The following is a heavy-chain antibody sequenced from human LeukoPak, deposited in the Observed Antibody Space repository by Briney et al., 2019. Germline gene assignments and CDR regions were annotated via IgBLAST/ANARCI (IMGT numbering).Heavy chain of an antibody. J-gene: IGHJ5*02. Sequence: PGGSLRLSCAASGFTFSSYSMNWVRQAPGKGLEWVSSISSSSSYIYYADSVKGRFTLSRDNAKNSLYLQMNSLRAEDTALYYCARGGRRLAAGFDPWGQGTLVTVSS. CDR1: GFTFSSYS. CDR2: ISSSSSYI. CDR3: ARGGRRLAAGFDP. D-gene: IGHD6-13*01. V-gene: IGHV3-21*04.